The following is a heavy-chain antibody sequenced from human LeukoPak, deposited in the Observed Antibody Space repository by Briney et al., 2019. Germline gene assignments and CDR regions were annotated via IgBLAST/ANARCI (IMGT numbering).Heavy chain of an antibody. CDR1: GFTFSSYP. V-gene: IGHV3-30-3*01. Sequence: GGSLRLSCAASGFTFSSYPMHWVRQAPGKGLEWVAVISYDGSSKYYADSVKGRFTISRDNSKNTLYLQMNSLRAEDTAVYYCATYSSSNGREFQYWGQGTLVTVSS. CDR3: ATYSSSNGREFQY. D-gene: IGHD2-2*01. CDR2: ISYDGSSK. J-gene: IGHJ1*01.